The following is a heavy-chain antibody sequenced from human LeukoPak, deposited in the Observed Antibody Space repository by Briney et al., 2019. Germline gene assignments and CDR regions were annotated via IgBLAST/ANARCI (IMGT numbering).Heavy chain of an antibody. CDR3: ARVFWETVNTGYYSDF. CDR1: EFVFSSHA. Sequence: GGSLRLSCVASEFVFSSHAMIWVRQAPGKGLEWISSITSSSSDIFYADSVRGRFTISRDNANNALHLQMNSLRAEDTAVYYCARVFWETVNTGYYSDFWGQGTLVTVSS. CDR2: ITSSSSDI. V-gene: IGHV3-21*01. J-gene: IGHJ4*02. D-gene: IGHD3-22*01.